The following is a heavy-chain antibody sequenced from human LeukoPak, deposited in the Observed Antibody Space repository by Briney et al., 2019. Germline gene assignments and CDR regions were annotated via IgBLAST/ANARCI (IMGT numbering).Heavy chain of an antibody. CDR1: GFTFSSYE. D-gene: IGHD3-10*01. CDR2: ISSSGSTI. J-gene: IGHJ4*02. CDR3: ARGPMVRGVFIRRSKSGYLDN. V-gene: IGHV3-48*03. Sequence: GALRLSCAASGFTFSSYEMNWVRQAPGKGLEWVSYISSSGSTIYYADSVKGRFTISRDNAKNSLYLQMDSLRAEDTAVYYCARGPMVRGVFIRRSKSGYLDNWGQGTLVTVSS.